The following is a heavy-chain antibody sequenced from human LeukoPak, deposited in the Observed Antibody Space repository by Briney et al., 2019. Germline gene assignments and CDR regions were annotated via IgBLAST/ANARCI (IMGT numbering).Heavy chain of an antibody. CDR1: GGSIRSSY. CDR3: ARGGNAPDY. D-gene: IGHD4-23*01. Sequence: SETLSLTCTVSGGSIRSSYWSWIRQPPGKGLEWIGYIDYTGDTNYNPSLKSRVTISVDRSKNQFSLKLSSVTAADTAVYYCARGGNAPDYWGQGTLVTVSS. CDR2: IDYTGDT. J-gene: IGHJ4*02. V-gene: IGHV4-59*12.